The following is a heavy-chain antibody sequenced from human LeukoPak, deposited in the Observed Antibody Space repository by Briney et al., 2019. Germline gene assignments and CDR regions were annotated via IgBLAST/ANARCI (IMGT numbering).Heavy chain of an antibody. Sequence: SETLSLICTVSGGSISSSSYYWGWIRQPPGKGLEWIGSIYYSGSTYYNPSLKSRVTISVDTSKNQFSLKLSSVTAADTAVYYCARTRKTYYDSSGYYSAFDCWGQGILVTVSS. CDR1: GGSISSSSYY. D-gene: IGHD3-22*01. CDR2: IYYSGST. V-gene: IGHV4-39*07. J-gene: IGHJ4*02. CDR3: ARTRKTYYDSSGYYSAFDC.